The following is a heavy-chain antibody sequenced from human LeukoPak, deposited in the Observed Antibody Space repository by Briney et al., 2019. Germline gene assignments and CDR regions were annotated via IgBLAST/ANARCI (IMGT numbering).Heavy chain of an antibody. J-gene: IGHJ4*02. CDR1: GFTFSSYS. V-gene: IGHV3-74*01. D-gene: IGHD5-12*01. CDR3: ASRYSGYALEGDY. Sequence: GGSLRLSCAASGFTFSSYSMNWVRQAPGKGLVWVSRINSDGSSTSYADSVKGRFTISRDNAKNTLYLQMNSLRAEDTAVYYCASRYSGYALEGDYWGQGTLVTVSS. CDR2: INSDGSST.